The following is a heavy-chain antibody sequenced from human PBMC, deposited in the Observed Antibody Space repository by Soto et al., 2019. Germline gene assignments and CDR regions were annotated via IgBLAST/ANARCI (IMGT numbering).Heavy chain of an antibody. Sequence: ASVKVSCKPSGYTFTSYSMHWVRQAPGQRLECMGWINAGNGNTKYSQKFQGRVTITRDTSASTAYMELSSLRSEDTAVYYCARGSYSGSAGAPHWGQGTLVTVSS. V-gene: IGHV1-3*01. J-gene: IGHJ4*02. CDR2: INAGNGNT. D-gene: IGHD5-12*01. CDR3: ARGSYSGSAGAPH. CDR1: GYTFTSYS.